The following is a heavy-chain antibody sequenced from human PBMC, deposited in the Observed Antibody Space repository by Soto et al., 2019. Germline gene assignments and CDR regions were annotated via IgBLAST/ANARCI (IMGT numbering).Heavy chain of an antibody. V-gene: IGHV3-33*01. CDR3: ARSSGSYFAAFYDT. J-gene: IGHJ4*02. Sequence: QAQLEESGGGVVQPGTSLRLSCSASSFSFSSSGMHWVRQPPVKGLEWVAAIWDDGGNKYYADSVRGRFTISRDNSKNTLFLQMNSLRAEDTALYYCARSSGSYFAAFYDTWGQGTLVSVSS. D-gene: IGHD1-26*01. CDR2: IWDDGGNK. CDR1: SFSFSSSG.